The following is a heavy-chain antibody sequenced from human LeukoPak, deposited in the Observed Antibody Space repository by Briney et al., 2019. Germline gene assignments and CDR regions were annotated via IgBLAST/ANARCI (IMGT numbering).Heavy chain of an antibody. CDR2: IWYDGSNK. D-gene: IGHD2-2*01. V-gene: IGHV3-33*06. J-gene: IGHJ6*03. CDR3: AKDGEYCSSTRSYHLHYYMDV. Sequence: GRSLRLSCAASGFTFSSYGMHWVRQAPGKGLEWVAVIWYDGSNKYYADSVKGRFTISRDNSKNTLYLQMNSLRAEDTAVYYCAKDGEYCSSTRSYHLHYYMDVWGKGTTVTVSS. CDR1: GFTFSSYG.